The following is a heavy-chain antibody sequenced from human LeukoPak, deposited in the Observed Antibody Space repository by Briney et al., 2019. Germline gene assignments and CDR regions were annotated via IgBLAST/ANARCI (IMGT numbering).Heavy chain of an antibody. CDR3: ARATSFSPSNFDY. Sequence: GGSLRLSCAASGFTFSSYWMSWVRQAPGKGLEWVANIKQDGSEKYYVDSVKGRFTISRDNAKNSLFLQMNSLRAEDTAVYYCARATSFSPSNFDYWGQGTLVTVSS. CDR1: GFTFSSYW. V-gene: IGHV3-7*03. D-gene: IGHD2/OR15-2a*01. CDR2: IKQDGSEK. J-gene: IGHJ4*02.